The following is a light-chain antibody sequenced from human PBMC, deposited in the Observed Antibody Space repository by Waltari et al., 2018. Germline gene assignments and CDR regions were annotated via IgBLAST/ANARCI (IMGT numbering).Light chain of an antibody. CDR1: SSDVGAYNY. CDR2: EVS. Sequence: QSALTQPASVSGSPGQSITISCTGTSSDVGAYNYASWYQQHPRKAPKLILYEVSNRPSGVSNRFSGSKSGNTASLTISGLQAEDEADYYCSSFTSSSTLVFGTGTKLTVL. CDR3: SSFTSSSTLV. J-gene: IGLJ2*01. V-gene: IGLV2-14*01.